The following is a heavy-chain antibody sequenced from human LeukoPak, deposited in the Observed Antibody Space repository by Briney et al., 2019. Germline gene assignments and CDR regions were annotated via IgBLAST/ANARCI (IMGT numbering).Heavy chain of an antibody. V-gene: IGHV1-8*01. Sequence: GASVKVSCKASGYTFTSYDINWVRQATGQGLEWMGWMNPNSGNTGYAQKFQGRVTMTRNTSISTAYMELSSLRSEDTAVYYCARVDSSGYLRDYYGMDVWGQGTTVTVSS. CDR1: GYTFTSYD. CDR3: ARVDSSGYLRDYYGMDV. J-gene: IGHJ6*02. CDR2: MNPNSGNT. D-gene: IGHD3-22*01.